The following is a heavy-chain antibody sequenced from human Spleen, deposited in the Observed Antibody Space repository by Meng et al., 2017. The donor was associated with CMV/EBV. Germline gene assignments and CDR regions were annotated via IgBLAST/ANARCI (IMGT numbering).Heavy chain of an antibody. D-gene: IGHD3-3*01. CDR3: ARDPHQTYYDFWSGPYGMDV. V-gene: IGHV3-30*04. Sequence: GESLKISCAASGFTFSSYSIHWVRQAPGKGLEWVALISYDGSNHYYADSAKGRFTISRDNSQNTLYLQMNSLRAEDTAVYYCARDPHQTYYDFWSGPYGMDVWGQGTTVTVSS. CDR2: ISYDGSNH. CDR1: GFTFSSYS. J-gene: IGHJ6*02.